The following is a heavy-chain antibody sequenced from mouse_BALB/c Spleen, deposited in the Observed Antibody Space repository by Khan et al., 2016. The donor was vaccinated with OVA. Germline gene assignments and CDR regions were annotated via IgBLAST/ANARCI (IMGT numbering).Heavy chain of an antibody. CDR3: TRLGYVAWFTY. CDR2: IDPFSGDT. V-gene: IGHV1-31*01. D-gene: IGHD2-2*01. J-gene: IGHJ3*01. CDR1: GYSFTSYY. Sequence: VRLQQSGPELMKPGASVKISCKASGYSFTSYYIHWVMESHGKSLEWIGYIDPFSGDTTYNQKFKGKATLTVDQSSSTAYILLSNLTSEDSAVYYCTRLGYVAWFTYWGQGTLVTVSA.